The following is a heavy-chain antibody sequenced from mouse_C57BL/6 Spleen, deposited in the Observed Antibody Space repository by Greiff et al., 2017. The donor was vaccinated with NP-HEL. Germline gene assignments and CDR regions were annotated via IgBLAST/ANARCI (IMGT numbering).Heavy chain of an antibody. CDR1: GYTFTSYW. J-gene: IGHJ3*01. Sequence: VQLQQPGAELVKPGASVKVSCKASGYTFTSYWMHWVKQRPGQGLEWIGRIHPSDSDTNSNQKFKGKATLTVDQSSSTAYMQLSSLTSEDSAVYYCAIIYDGYYVGFAYWGQGTLVTVSA. CDR3: AIIYDGYYVGFAY. CDR2: IHPSDSDT. V-gene: IGHV1-74*01. D-gene: IGHD2-3*01.